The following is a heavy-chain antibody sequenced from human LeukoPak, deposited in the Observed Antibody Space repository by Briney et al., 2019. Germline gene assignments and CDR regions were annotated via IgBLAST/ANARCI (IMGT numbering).Heavy chain of an antibody. Sequence: SETLSLTCTVSGGSISNYYWSWIRQFPGKGLEWIGYIYYSGSTNYNPSLKSRVTISVDTSKNQFSLKLSSVSAADTAVYYCARSGFGFDCWGQGTLVTVSS. D-gene: IGHD5-12*01. CDR1: GGSISNYY. V-gene: IGHV4-59*01. J-gene: IGHJ4*02. CDR3: ARSGFGFDC. CDR2: IYYSGST.